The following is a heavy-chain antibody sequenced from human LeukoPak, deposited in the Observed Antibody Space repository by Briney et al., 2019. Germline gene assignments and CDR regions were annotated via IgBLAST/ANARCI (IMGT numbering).Heavy chain of an antibody. V-gene: IGHV1-58*01. J-gene: IGHJ2*01. D-gene: IGHD4-17*01. CDR3: AAEQGLTVASFDL. CDR1: GFTVTSSA. Sequence: SVKVSCKASGFTVTSSAVQWVRQARGQRLEWIGWIAVGSGNTNYAQKFQERVTITRDMSTSTAYMELSSLRSEDTAVYYCAAEQGLTVASFDLWGRGTLVTVSS. CDR2: IAVGSGNT.